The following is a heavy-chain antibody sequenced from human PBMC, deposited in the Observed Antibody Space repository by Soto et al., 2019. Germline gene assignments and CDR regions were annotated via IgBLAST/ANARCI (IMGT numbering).Heavy chain of an antibody. CDR2: ISSSSYI. D-gene: IGHD2-15*01. V-gene: IGHV3-21*01. CDR3: ARAREYCSGGSCYSYYYYGMDV. CDR1: GFTFSSYS. Sequence: GGSLRLSCAASGFTFSSYSMNWVRQAPGKGLEWVSSISSSSYIYYADSVKGRFTISRDNAKNSLYLQMNSLRAEDTAVYYCARAREYCSGGSCYSYYYYGMDVWGQGTTVTVSS. J-gene: IGHJ6*02.